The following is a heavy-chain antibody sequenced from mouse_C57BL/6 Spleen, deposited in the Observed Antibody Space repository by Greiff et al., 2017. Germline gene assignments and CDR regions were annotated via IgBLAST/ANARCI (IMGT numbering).Heavy chain of an antibody. CDR1: DYSITSDY. CDR2: ISYSGST. CDR3: ARGRRRYFDV. Sequence: EVLLVESGPGLAKPSQTLFLTCSVTDYSITSDYWNWIRKFPGNKLEYMGYISYSGSTYYNPSLKSRISITRDTSKNQYYLQLNSVTTENTATYYCARGRRRYFDVWGTGTTVTVSS. J-gene: IGHJ1*03. V-gene: IGHV3-8*01.